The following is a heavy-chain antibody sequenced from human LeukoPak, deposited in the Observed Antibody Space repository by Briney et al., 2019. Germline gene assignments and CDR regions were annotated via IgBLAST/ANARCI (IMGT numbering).Heavy chain of an antibody. CDR2: LNRSGST. D-gene: IGHD3-10*01. CDR1: GGSFSGYY. CDR3: AKGYTYYYGSGSYSWFDP. V-gene: IGHV4-34*01. J-gene: IGHJ5*02. Sequence: SETLSLTCAVYGGSFSGYYWSWIRQPPGKGLEWIGELNRSGSTNYNPSLKRRVTISVDTSKNQFSLKLSSVTAAHTPVYYCAKGYTYYYGSGSYSWFDPWGQGTLVTVSS.